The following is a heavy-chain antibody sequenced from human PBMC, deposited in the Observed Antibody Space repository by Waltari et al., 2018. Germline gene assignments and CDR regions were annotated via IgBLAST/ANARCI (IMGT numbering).Heavy chain of an antibody. J-gene: IGHJ4*02. V-gene: IGHV4-59*01. CDR3: ARWGGSYAPFDY. CDR1: GGSISSYY. Sequence: QVQLQESGPGLVKPSETLSLTCTVSGGSISSYYWSWIRQPPGKGLEWIGYIYYSGSTNYNPSLKSRVTISVDTSKNQFSLKLSSVTAADTAVYYCARWGGSYAPFDYWGQGTLVTVSS. D-gene: IGHD1-26*01. CDR2: IYYSGST.